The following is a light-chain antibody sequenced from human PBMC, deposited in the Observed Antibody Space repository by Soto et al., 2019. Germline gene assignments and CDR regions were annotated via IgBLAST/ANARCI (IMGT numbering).Light chain of an antibody. CDR2: DAS. Sequence: EIVMTQSPATLSVSPGERATLSCRASQSVSSNLVWYQQKPGQAPRLPIYDASTRATGVPARFSGSGSGAEFTLTISSLQSEDFAVYHCQQFNNWPLTFGGGTKVEIK. CDR3: QQFNNWPLT. CDR1: QSVSSN. J-gene: IGKJ4*01. V-gene: IGKV3-15*01.